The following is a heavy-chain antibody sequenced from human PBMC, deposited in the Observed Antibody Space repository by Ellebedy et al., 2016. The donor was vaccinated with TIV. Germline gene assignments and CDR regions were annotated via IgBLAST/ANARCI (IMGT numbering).Heavy chain of an antibody. CDR1: GYTFTSYG. D-gene: IGHD3-10*01. V-gene: IGHV1-69*13. CDR3: ARVGGYYGSGSYSHYEPLNWFDP. CDR2: IIPIFGTA. Sequence: SVKVSXKASGYTFTSYGISWVRQAPGQGLEWMGGIIPIFGTANYAQKFQGRVTITADESTSTAYMELSSLRSEDTAVYYCARVGGYYGSGSYSHYEPLNWFDPWGQGTLVTVSS. J-gene: IGHJ5*02.